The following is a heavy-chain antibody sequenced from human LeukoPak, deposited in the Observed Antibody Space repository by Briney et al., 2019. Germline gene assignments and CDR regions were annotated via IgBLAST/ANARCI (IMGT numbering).Heavy chain of an antibody. V-gene: IGHV1-69*06. Sequence: ASVKVSCKASGGTFSSYVITWVRQAPGQGLEWMGGIVPIFGRANYAQKFQGRVTITADKSTNTVYMEVSRLRSGDTAVYYCARVGDYGANSAMVMTPWGQGTLVTVSS. CDR1: GGTFSSYV. D-gene: IGHD4-23*01. J-gene: IGHJ4*02. CDR2: IVPIFGRA. CDR3: ARVGDYGANSAMVMTP.